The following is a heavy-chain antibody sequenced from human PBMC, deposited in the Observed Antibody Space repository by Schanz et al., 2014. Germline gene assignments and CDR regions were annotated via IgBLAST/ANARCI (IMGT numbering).Heavy chain of an antibody. CDR3: ARDRAYYDVWSGYSNAGAYGMDA. Sequence: QVQLVQSGAEVKKPGASVKVSCKASGYTFTSYGISWVRQAPGQGLEWMGIINPSGTSTSYEQKFQGRVTMTRDTSTSTDYMELSSLRSEDTAVYYCARDRAYYDVWSGYSNAGAYGMDAWGQGTTVTVSS. CDR1: GYTFTSYG. D-gene: IGHD3-3*01. V-gene: IGHV1-46*01. J-gene: IGHJ6*02. CDR2: INPSGTST.